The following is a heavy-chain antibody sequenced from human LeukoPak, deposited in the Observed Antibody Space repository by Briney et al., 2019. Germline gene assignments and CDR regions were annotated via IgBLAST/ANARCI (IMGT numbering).Heavy chain of an antibody. CDR3: ARQRGSGGLDY. CDR1: RFTLSNYW. V-gene: IGHV3-7*01. J-gene: IGHJ4*02. Sequence: GGSLTLSCAASRFTLSNYWMSWVRQAPGKGLEWVANIKQDGSETYYVDSVKGRFTSTRDNAKNSLSLQMNSLRADDTVVYYCARQRGSGGLDYWGQGTLVTVSS. D-gene: IGHD6-19*01. CDR2: IKQDGSET.